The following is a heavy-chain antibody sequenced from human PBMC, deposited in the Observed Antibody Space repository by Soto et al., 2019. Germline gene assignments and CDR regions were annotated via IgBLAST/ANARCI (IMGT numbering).Heavy chain of an antibody. V-gene: IGHV1-69*13. CDR2: IIPIFCTA. Sequence: GTSEKVSCKASGSTFRIDAILWVRQTPRQWLEWMGWIIPIFCTAEYAQKFQGRVTITADASTSTAYMELSRLRSEDTAVYYCAREFLELTIYGVPRHLPNYYYYGIDIWGQGTTVTVSS. J-gene: IGHJ6*02. CDR3: AREFLELTIYGVPRHLPNYYYYGIDI. CDR1: GSTFRIDA. D-gene: IGHD3-3*01.